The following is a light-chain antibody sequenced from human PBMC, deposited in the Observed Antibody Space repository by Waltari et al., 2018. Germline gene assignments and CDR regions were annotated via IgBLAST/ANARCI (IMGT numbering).Light chain of an antibody. J-gene: IGLJ3*02. V-gene: IGLV2-23*02. Sequence: QSALTQPASVSGSPGQSITISCTGTSSDVGNYNLVSWYQQHPGKAPKFMIYEVTKRPSGVSYRFSVSKSGNTASLTISGLQAEDEADYYCCSYAGDTTWVFGGGTKLTVL. CDR1: SSDVGNYNL. CDR3: CSYAGDTTWV. CDR2: EVT.